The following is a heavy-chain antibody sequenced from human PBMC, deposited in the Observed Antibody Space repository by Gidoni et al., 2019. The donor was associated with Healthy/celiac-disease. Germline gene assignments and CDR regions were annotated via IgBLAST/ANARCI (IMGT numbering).Heavy chain of an antibody. Sequence: EVQLVETGGGLIQPGGSPRLSCAASGFTVSSNYMSWVRQAPGKGLEWVSVICSGGRTYYADYVKGRFTISRNNSKNTLYLQMNSLRAEDTAVYYCARDYAYYYYMDVWGKGTTVTVSS. CDR3: ARDYAYYYYMDV. CDR1: GFTVSSNY. J-gene: IGHJ6*03. CDR2: ICSGGRT. V-gene: IGHV3-53*02. D-gene: IGHD4-17*01.